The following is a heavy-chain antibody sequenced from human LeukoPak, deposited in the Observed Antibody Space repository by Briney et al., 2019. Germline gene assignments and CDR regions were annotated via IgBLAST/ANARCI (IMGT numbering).Heavy chain of an antibody. CDR2: INPHSGGT. D-gene: IGHD2-21*02. CDR3: VREGNELLSKNFDY. Sequence: GASVNVSCKASGFTFTGYYIHWVRQAPGQGLEWMGYINPHSGGTSSPQKFQGRLTMTRDTSISAAYMELSSLISDDTAMYYCVREGNELLSKNFDYRGQGTLVTVSS. V-gene: IGHV1-2*02. J-gene: IGHJ4*02. CDR1: GFTFTGYY.